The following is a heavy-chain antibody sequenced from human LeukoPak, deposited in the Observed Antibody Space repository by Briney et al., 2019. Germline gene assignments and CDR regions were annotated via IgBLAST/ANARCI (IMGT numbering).Heavy chain of an antibody. CDR3: ARGPRGRRVLRWFDP. J-gene: IGHJ5*02. Sequence: PSETLSLTCTVSGGSISSSSYYWGWIRQPPGKGLEWIGSIYYSGSTYYNPSLKSRVTISVDTSKNQFSLKLSSVTAADTAVYYCARGPRGRRVLRWFDPWGRGTLVTVSS. CDR2: IYYSGST. V-gene: IGHV4-39*07. D-gene: IGHD3-10*01. CDR1: GGSISSSSYY.